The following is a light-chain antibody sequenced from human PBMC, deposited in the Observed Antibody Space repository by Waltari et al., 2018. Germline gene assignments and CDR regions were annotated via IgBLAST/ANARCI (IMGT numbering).Light chain of an antibody. CDR3: QQFDDLPYT. V-gene: IGKV1-33*01. CDR2: EAS. CDR1: QDISNY. Sequence: DIQMTQSPSSLSASVGDRVTITCQASQDISNYLNWYQQKPGKAPELLIYEASNLEKGVPSRFSGSGSVTDFSFTISSLQPEDIATYHCQQFDDLPYTFGPGTKVDI. J-gene: IGKJ3*01.